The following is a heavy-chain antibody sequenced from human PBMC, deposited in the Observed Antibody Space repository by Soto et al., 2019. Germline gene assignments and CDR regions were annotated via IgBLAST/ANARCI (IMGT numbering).Heavy chain of an antibody. CDR2: IYYSGST. Sequence: SETLSLTCTVSGGSISSGGYYWSWIRQHPGKGLEWIGYIYYSGSTYYNPSLKSRVTISVDTSKNQFSLKLSSVTAADTAVYYCARDAPPNWGGAFDYWGQGTLVTVSS. D-gene: IGHD7-27*01. J-gene: IGHJ4*02. V-gene: IGHV4-31*03. CDR3: ARDAPPNWGGAFDY. CDR1: GGSISSGGYY.